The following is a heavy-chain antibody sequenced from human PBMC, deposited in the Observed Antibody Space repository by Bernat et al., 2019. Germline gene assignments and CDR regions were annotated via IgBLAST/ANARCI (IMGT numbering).Heavy chain of an antibody. CDR2: IYPGDSDT. CDR3: ARQGPGYSSSWYHLDY. D-gene: IGHD6-13*01. V-gene: IGHV5-51*01. CDR1: GYSFTSYW. Sequence: EVQLVQSGAEVKKPGESLKISCKGSGYSFTSYWFGWVRQMPGKGLEWMGIIYPGDSDTRYSPSFQGQVTISADKSISTAYLQWSSLKASDTAMYYCARQGPGYSSSWYHLDYWGQGTLVTVSS. J-gene: IGHJ4*02.